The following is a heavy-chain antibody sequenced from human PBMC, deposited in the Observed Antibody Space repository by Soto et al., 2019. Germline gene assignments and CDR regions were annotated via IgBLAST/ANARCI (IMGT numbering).Heavy chain of an antibody. D-gene: IGHD2-15*01. Sequence: GGSLRLSCAASGFTFSSYWMSWVRQAPGKGLEWVANIKQDGSEKYYVDSVKGRFTISRDNAKNSLYLQMNSLRAEDTAVYYCARDQESGGSCFADYWGQGTLVTVSS. CDR1: GFTFSSYW. CDR3: ARDQESGGSCFADY. V-gene: IGHV3-7*01. J-gene: IGHJ4*02. CDR2: IKQDGSEK.